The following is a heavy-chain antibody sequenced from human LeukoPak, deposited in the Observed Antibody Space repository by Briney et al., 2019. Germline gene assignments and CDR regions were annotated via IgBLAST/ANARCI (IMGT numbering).Heavy chain of an antibody. D-gene: IGHD6-19*01. CDR3: ARDGKAVAVAFDV. CDR2: IGSSGRTI. J-gene: IGHJ3*01. V-gene: IGHV3-11*04. CDR1: GFTFSDYY. Sequence: GGSLRLSCAASGFTFSDYYMSWIRQAPGKGLEWVSYIGSSGRTIYYADSVKGRFTISRDNAKNSLYLQMNSLRAEDTAVYYCARDGKAVAVAFDVWGQGTMVTVSS.